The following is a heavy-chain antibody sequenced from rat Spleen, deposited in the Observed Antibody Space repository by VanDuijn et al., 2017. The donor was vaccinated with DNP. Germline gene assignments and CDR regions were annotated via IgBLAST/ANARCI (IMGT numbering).Heavy chain of an antibody. Sequence: QVQLKESGPGLVQPSQTLSLTCTVSGFSLTSYDVHWIRQPPGKGLEWMGRIQNGGSTDYNSPLKSRLSINRDTSKSQVFLKMNSLQPEDTGTYYCARHRSWGAMDAWGQGTSVTVSS. CDR3: ARHRSWGAMDA. J-gene: IGHJ4*01. V-gene: IGHV2-27*01. D-gene: IGHD1-11*01. CDR1: GFSLTSYD. CDR2: IQNGGST.